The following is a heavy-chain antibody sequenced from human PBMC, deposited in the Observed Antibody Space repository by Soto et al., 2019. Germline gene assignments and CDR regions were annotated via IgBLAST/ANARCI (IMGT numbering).Heavy chain of an antibody. V-gene: IGHV5-10-1*01. D-gene: IGHD3-10*01. CDR3: ARLRGVIIETVDX. J-gene: IGHJ4*02. CDR1: GYSFTSYW. CDR2: IDPSDSYT. Sequence: DSLKISCKGSGYSFTSYWISWVRQMPGKGLEWMGRIDPSDSYTNYSPSFQGHVTISADKSISTAYLQWSSLKASDTAMYYCARLRGVIIETVDXWGQGTLVTV.